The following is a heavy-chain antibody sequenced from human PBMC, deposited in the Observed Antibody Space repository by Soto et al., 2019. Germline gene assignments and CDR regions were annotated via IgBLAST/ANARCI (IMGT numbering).Heavy chain of an antibody. V-gene: IGHV4-31*03. CDR3: ARDPRDYYYGMDV. CDR2: IYYIGCT. J-gene: IGHJ6*02. Sequence: TWENLSLTCPWSGVSIISGGYYLSWIRQHPGKGLEWIWYIYYIGCTYYNPSLKSRVTISVDTSKNQFSLKLSSVTAADTAVYYCARDPRDYYYGMDVWGQGTTVTGSS. CDR1: GVSIISGGYY.